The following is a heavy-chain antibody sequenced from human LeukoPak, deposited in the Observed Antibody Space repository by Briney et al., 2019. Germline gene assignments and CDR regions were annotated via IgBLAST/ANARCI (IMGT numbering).Heavy chain of an antibody. J-gene: IGHJ4*02. V-gene: IGHV1-2*02. D-gene: IGHD2/OR15-2a*01. CDR2: INPNSGGT. Sequence: ASVKVSCKASGYTFTGYYMHWVRQAPGQGLEWMGWINPNSGGTNYALKFQGRVTMTRETSISTAYMELSRLRSDDTAVYFCARARFKSLGGYCNSNNCFPEYWGQGTLVTVSS. CDR3: ARARFKSLGGYCNSNNCFPEY. CDR1: GYTFTGYY.